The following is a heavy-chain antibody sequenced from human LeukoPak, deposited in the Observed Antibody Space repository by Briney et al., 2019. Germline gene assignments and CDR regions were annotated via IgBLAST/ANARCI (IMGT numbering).Heavy chain of an antibody. CDR1: GFTFSSYE. V-gene: IGHV3-48*03. CDR2: ISSSGSTI. Sequence: RGSLRLSCAASGFTFSSYEMNWVRQAPGKGLEWVSYISSSGSTIYYADSVKGRFTISRDNAKNSLYLQMNSLRAEDTAVYYCARVRAYCSSTSCYALYYYYYYMDVWGKGTTVTISS. D-gene: IGHD2-2*01. J-gene: IGHJ6*03. CDR3: ARVRAYCSSTSCYALYYYYYYMDV.